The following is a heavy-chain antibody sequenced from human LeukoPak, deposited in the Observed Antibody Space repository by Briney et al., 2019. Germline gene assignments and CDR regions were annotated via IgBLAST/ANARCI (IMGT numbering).Heavy chain of an antibody. V-gene: IGHV3-23*01. CDR2: ISTGSGST. CDR3: ARGGSGNSNWFDP. CDR1: GFTFNSYA. Sequence: GGSLRLSCAASGFTFNSYAVSWVRQAPGKGLECVSLISTGSGSTYYADSVKGRFTISRDNSKNVLYLQMNSLRVEDTALYYCARGGSGNSNWFDPWGQGTLVTVSS. D-gene: IGHD4-23*01. J-gene: IGHJ5*02.